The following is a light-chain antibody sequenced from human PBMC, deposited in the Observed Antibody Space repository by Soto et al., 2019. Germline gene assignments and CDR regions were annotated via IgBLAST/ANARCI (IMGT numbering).Light chain of an antibody. V-gene: IGLV2-14*03. CDR2: AVS. CDR3: ISYTDRQSYL. J-gene: IGLJ1*01. CDR1: SSDIGSYDH. Sequence: QSVVAQPASVSLSPGQSITISCSGTSSDIGSYDHVAWYQQFPGKSPKLIIYAVSDRPSGVSDRFSGSKSGISASLTISGLQTEDEADYYCISYTDRQSYLFGTGTKVTVL.